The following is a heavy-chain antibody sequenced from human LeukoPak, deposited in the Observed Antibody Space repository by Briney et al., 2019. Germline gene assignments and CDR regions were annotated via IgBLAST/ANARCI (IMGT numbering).Heavy chain of an antibody. J-gene: IGHJ4*02. D-gene: IGHD1-26*01. CDR3: LVPHYDY. CDR2: IYYSGST. CDR1: GGSISSSSYY. V-gene: IGHV4-39*01. Sequence: SSETLSPTCTVSGGSISSSSYYWGWIRQPPGKGLEWIGSIYYSGSTYYNPSLKSRVTISVDTSKNQFSLKLSSVTAADTAVYYCLVPHYDYWGQGTLVTVSS.